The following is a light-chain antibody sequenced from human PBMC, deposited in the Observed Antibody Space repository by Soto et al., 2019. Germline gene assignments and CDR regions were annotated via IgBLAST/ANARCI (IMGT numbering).Light chain of an antibody. CDR1: QSVSSSF. J-gene: IGKJ1*01. CDR2: GPS. CDR3: QQYDSSPWT. Sequence: EIALTQSPGTLSLSPGERATLSCRASQSVSSSFLAWYQQKPGQAPRLLIYGPSSRATSLPDRFRGSGSGPDFTLTIKRLEPEDFGVYYCQQYDSSPWTFGQGTKVEIK. V-gene: IGKV3-20*01.